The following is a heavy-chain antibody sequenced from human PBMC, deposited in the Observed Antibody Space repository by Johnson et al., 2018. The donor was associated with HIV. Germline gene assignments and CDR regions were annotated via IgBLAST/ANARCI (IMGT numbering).Heavy chain of an antibody. CDR3: AKDLFSAAAGTRNAFDL. J-gene: IGHJ3*01. D-gene: IGHD6-13*01. V-gene: IGHV3-23*04. CDR1: GFTFSDYY. CDR2: ISGSGGST. Sequence: VQLVESGGGLVKPGGSLRLSCATSGFTFSDYYMTWISQAPGKGLEWVSVISGSGGSTYYADSVKGRFTISRDNSKNTLYLQMNSLRAEDTAVYYCAKDLFSAAAGTRNAFDLWGQGTMVTVSS.